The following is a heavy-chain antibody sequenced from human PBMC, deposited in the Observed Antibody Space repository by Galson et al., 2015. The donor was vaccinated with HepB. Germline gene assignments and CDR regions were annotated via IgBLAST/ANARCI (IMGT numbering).Heavy chain of an antibody. D-gene: IGHD3-3*01. Sequence: SLRLSCAASGFTFSNYAMTWVRQAPGKGLEWVSLIYTGGRTYYANSVKGRFTISRDYSKNMLFLQMNSLRSEDTAVYYCARDSPHYDFWRGYFDHWGQGTLVTVSS. J-gene: IGHJ4*02. CDR3: ARDSPHYDFWRGYFDH. V-gene: IGHV3-66*02. CDR2: IYTGGRT. CDR1: GFTFSNYA.